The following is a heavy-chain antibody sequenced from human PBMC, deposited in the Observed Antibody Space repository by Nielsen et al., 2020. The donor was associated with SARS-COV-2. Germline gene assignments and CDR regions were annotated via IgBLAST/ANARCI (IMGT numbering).Heavy chain of an antibody. CDR1: GYTFTSYA. Sequence: ASVKVSCKASGYTFTSYAMHWVRQAPGQRLEWMGWINAGNGNTKYSQKFQGRVTITRDTSASTAYMELSSLRSEDTAVYYCARDTSGYSSSWYPAGAEYYFDYWGQGTLVTVSS. V-gene: IGHV1-3*01. J-gene: IGHJ4*02. CDR2: INAGNGNT. D-gene: IGHD6-13*01. CDR3: ARDTSGYSSSWYPAGAEYYFDY.